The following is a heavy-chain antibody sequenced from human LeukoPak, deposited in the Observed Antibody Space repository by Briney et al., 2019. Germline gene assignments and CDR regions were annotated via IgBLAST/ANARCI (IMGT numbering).Heavy chain of an antibody. J-gene: IGHJ3*02. CDR1: GGSFSGYY. D-gene: IGHD4-23*01. Sequence: SETLSLTCAVYGGSFSGYYWSWIRQPPGKGLEWIGEINHSGSTNYNPSLKSRVTISVDTSKNQFSLKLSSVTAADTAVYYCARGDYGGNNGQNAFDIWGQGTMVTVSS. V-gene: IGHV4-34*01. CDR3: ARGDYGGNNGQNAFDI. CDR2: INHSGST.